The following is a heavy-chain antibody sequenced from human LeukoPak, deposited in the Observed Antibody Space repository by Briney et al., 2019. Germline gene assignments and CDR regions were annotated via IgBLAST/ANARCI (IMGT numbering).Heavy chain of an antibody. V-gene: IGHV4-30-4*01. Sequence: SETLSLTCTVSVGSISSGYYYWSWIRQPPGKGLEWIGYIYYSGSTYYNPSLKSRVTISVDTSKNQFSLKLSSVTAADTAVYYCARAAVGLDYWGQGTLVTVSS. CDR2: IYYSGST. D-gene: IGHD1-26*01. CDR3: ARAAVGLDY. J-gene: IGHJ4*02. CDR1: VGSISSGYYY.